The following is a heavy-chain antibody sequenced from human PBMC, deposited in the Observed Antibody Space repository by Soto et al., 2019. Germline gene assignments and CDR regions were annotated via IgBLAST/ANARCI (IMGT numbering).Heavy chain of an antibody. J-gene: IGHJ6*02. CDR1: GFTFTNYW. V-gene: IGHV3-7*01. CDR3: GRDEVRNGVGV. Sequence: HPGGSLRLSCVASGFTFTNYWMTWVRQAPGKGLEWVANINKDGSEKSYVDSVRGRFTISRDNADNSVYLQMNSLRAEDTALYYCGRDEVRNGVGVWGQGTTVTVSS. CDR2: INKDGSEK.